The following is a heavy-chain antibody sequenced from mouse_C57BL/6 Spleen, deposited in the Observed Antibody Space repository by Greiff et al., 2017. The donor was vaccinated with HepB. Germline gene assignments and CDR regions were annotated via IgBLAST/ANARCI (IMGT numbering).Heavy chain of an antibody. CDR3: ARYDGYYTWFAY. Sequence: QVQLQQPGAELVKPGASVKLSCKASGYTFTSYWMQWVKQRPGQGLEWIGEIDPSDSYTNYNQKFKGKATLTVDTSSSPAYMQLSSLTSEDSAVYYCARYDGYYTWFAYWGQGTLVTVSA. J-gene: IGHJ3*01. CDR1: GYTFTSYW. D-gene: IGHD2-3*01. V-gene: IGHV1-50*01. CDR2: IDPSDSYT.